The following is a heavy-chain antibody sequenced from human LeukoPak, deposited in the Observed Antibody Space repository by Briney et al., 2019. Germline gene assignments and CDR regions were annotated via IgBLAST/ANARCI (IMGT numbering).Heavy chain of an antibody. CDR3: ARDGRFNSVVVTAKNQNDAFDI. CDR1: GFTFSDYY. D-gene: IGHD2-21*02. V-gene: IGHV3-11*01. CDR2: ISSSGSTI. J-gene: IGHJ3*02. Sequence: GGSLRLSCAASGFTFSDYYMSWIRQAPGKGLEWVSYISSSGSTIYYADSVKGRFTISRDNAKNSLYLQMNSLTAADTAVYYCARDGRFNSVVVTAKNQNDAFDIWGQGTMVTVSS.